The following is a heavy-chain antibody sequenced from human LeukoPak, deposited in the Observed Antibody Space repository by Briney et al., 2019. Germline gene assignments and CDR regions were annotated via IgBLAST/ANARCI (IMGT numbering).Heavy chain of an antibody. CDR1: GGSISSYY. CDR3: ARDGSGSPRRNWFDP. V-gene: IGHV4-59*01. D-gene: IGHD3-10*01. J-gene: IGHJ5*02. Sequence: SETLSLTCTVSGGSISSYYWSWIRQPPGKGLEWIGYIYYSGSTNYNPSLKSRVTISVETSKNEFSLKLSSVTAADTAVNYCARDGSGSPRRNWFDPWGQGTLVTVSS. CDR2: IYYSGST.